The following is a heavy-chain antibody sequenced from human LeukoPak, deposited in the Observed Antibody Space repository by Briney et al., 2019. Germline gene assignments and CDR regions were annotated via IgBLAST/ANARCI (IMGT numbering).Heavy chain of an antibody. J-gene: IGHJ4*02. CDR2: IKQDGSEK. CDR1: GFTFSSYW. V-gene: IGHV3-7*01. Sequence: GGSLRLSCAASGFTFSSYWMSWVRQAPEKGLEWVANIKQDGSEKYYVDSVKGRFTISRDNAKNSLYLQMNSLRAEDTAVYYCARVRGTTVTLSGYYFDYWGQGTLVTVSS. CDR3: ARVRGTTVTLSGYYFDY. D-gene: IGHD4-17*01.